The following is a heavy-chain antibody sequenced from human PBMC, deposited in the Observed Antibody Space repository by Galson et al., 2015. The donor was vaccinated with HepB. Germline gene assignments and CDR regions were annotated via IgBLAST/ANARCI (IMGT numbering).Heavy chain of an antibody. J-gene: IGHJ5*02. V-gene: IGHV3-33*01. Sequence: SLRLSCAASGFTFSSYGMHWVRQAPGKGLEWVAVIWYDGSSKYYADSVKGRFTISRDNSKNTLYLQMNSLRAEDTAVYYCARALIAAAGTGFDPWGQGTLVTVSS. CDR3: ARALIAAAGTGFDP. D-gene: IGHD6-13*01. CDR2: IWYDGSSK. CDR1: GFTFSSYG.